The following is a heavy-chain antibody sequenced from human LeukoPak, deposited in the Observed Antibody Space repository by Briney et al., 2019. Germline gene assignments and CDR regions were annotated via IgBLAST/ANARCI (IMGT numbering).Heavy chain of an antibody. D-gene: IGHD3-22*01. Sequence: SETLSLTCTVSGGSISSSSYYWGWIRQPPGKGLEWIGSIYYSGSTYYNPSLKSRVTISVDTSKNQFSLKLSSVTAADTAVYYCAREVDYYDSSGLGFHFDYWGQGTLVTVSS. CDR3: AREVDYYDSSGLGFHFDY. CDR2: IYYSGST. J-gene: IGHJ4*02. CDR1: GGSISSSSYY. V-gene: IGHV4-39*07.